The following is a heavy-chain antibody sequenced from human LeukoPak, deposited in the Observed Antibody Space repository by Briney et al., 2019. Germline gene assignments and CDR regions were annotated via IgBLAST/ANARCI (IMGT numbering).Heavy chain of an antibody. CDR2: ISYDGSNK. D-gene: IGHD2-2*01. J-gene: IGHJ6*02. CDR1: GFTFSSYA. V-gene: IGHV3-30-3*01. Sequence: GSLRLSCAASGFTFSSYAMHWVRQAPGKGLEWVAVISYDGSNKYYADSVKGRFTISRDNSKNTLYLQMNSLRAEDTAVYYCARGSGCSSTSCYYYYGMDVWGQGTTVTVSS. CDR3: ARGSGCSSTSCYYYYGMDV.